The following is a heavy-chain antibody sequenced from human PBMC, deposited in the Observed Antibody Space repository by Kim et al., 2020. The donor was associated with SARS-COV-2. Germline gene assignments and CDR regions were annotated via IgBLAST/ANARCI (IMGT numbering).Heavy chain of an antibody. D-gene: IGHD7-27*01. CDR2: IYYSGST. Sequence: SETLSLTCTVSGGSISSYYWSWIRQPPGKGLEWIGYIYYSGSTNYNPSLKSRVTISVDTSKNQFSLKLSSVTAADTAVYYCARQTGVNILPNWFDPWGQGTLVTVSS. CDR3: ARQTGVNILPNWFDP. V-gene: IGHV4-59*13. J-gene: IGHJ5*02. CDR1: GGSISSYY.